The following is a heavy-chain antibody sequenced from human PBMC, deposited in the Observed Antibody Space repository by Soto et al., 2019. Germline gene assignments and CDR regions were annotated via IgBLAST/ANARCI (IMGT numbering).Heavy chain of an antibody. V-gene: IGHV3-23*01. J-gene: IGHJ6*02. Sequence: EVQLLESGGVLVQPGGSLRLSCAASGFTFSSYAMSWVRQAPGKGLEWVSAIIGSGGSTYYADSVKGRFTISRDNSKNTLYLQMNSLRAEDTAVYDCAKVPPHYYYYGMDVWGHGTTVTISS. CDR1: GFTFSSYA. CDR3: AKVPPHYYYYGMDV. CDR2: IIGSGGST.